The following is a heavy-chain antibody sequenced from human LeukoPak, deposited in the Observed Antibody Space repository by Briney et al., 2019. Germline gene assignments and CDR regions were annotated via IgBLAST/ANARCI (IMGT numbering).Heavy chain of an antibody. CDR2: IYYSGST. CDR3: ARYFDWPWASDI. D-gene: IGHD3-9*01. V-gene: IGHV4-61*01. J-gene: IGHJ3*02. Sequence: SETLSLTCIVSGGSVSSDTYYWSWIRQPPGKGLEWIGYIYYSGSTNYNPSLKSRVTISVDTSKNQFSLRLSSVTAADTAVYYCARYFDWPWASDIWGQGTKVTVSS. CDR1: GGSVSSDTYY.